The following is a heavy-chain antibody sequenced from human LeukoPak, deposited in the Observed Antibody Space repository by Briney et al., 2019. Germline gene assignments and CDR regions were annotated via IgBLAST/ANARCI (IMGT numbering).Heavy chain of an antibody. CDR3: AREKGSSSDAFDI. Sequence: RAGGSLRLSCAASGFTFSSYSMNWVRQAPGKGLEWVSSISSSSSYIYYADSVKGRFTISRDNAKNSLYLQMNSLRAEDTAVYYCAREKGSSSDAFDIWGQGTMVTVSS. J-gene: IGHJ3*02. CDR1: GFTFSSYS. D-gene: IGHD6-6*01. CDR2: ISSSSSYI. V-gene: IGHV3-21*01.